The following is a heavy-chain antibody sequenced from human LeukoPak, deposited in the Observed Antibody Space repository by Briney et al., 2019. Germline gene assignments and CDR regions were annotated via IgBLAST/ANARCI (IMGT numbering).Heavy chain of an antibody. CDR2: IYTSGST. J-gene: IGHJ4*02. CDR1: GASVNSGNYY. V-gene: IGHV4-61*02. D-gene: IGHD1-26*01. Sequence: PSQTLSLTCTVSGASVNSGNYYWTWIRQPAGKRLEWIGRIYTSGSTNYNPSLKSRVTISIDASKNQFSLRLSSVTAADTAVYYCTRGGELMNFWGQGTLVTVSS. CDR3: TRGGELMNF.